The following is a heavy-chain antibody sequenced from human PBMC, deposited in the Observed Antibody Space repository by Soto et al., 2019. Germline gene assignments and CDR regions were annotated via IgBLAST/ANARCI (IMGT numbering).Heavy chain of an antibody. CDR1: GGTFSSYV. CDR2: IIPIFGTA. CDR3: AKEGYCTGGSCYRNWFDP. J-gene: IGHJ5*02. Sequence: QVQLVQSGAEVKKPGSSVKVSCKASGGTFSSYVISWVRQAPGQGLEWMGGIIPIFGTANYAQKFQGRLSITADESTSTAYMERSSLRSEDTAVYYCAKEGYCTGGSCYRNWFDPWGQGTLVTVSS. D-gene: IGHD2-15*01. V-gene: IGHV1-69*01.